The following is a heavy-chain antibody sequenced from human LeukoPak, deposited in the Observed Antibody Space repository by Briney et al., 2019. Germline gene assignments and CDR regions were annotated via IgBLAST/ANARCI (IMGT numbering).Heavy chain of an antibody. CDR3: ARAVHIVVVTAIRPYYYGMDV. Sequence: SETLSLTCAVYGGSFSGYYWRWIRQPPGKGLEWIGEINHSGSTNYNPSLKSRVTISVDTSKNQFSLKLSSVTAADTAVYYCARAVHIVVVTAIRPYYYGMDVWGQGTTVTVSS. D-gene: IGHD2-21*02. J-gene: IGHJ6*02. CDR2: INHSGST. V-gene: IGHV4-34*01. CDR1: GGSFSGYY.